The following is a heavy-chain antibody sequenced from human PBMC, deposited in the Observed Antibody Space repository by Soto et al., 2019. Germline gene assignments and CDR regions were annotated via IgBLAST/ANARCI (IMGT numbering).Heavy chain of an antibody. D-gene: IGHD2-2*01. CDR1: GYTFTSYD. J-gene: IGHJ3*02. CDR2: MNPNSANT. V-gene: IGHV1-8*01. Sequence: ASVKVSCKASGYTFTSYDINWVRQATGQGLEWMGWMNPNSANTGYAQKFQGRVTMTRNTSISTAYMELSSLRSEDTAVYYCARGRGYCISTSCYANAFDIWGQGTMVTVSS. CDR3: ARGRGYCISTSCYANAFDI.